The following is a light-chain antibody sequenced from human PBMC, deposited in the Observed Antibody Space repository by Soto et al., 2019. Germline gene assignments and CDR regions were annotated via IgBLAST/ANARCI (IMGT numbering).Light chain of an antibody. CDR1: QSISSTF. CDR2: GAS. V-gene: IGKV3-20*01. Sequence: EIVLTQSPGTLSLSPGVGATLSCRASQSISSTFLAWYQHKPGQAPRVLIYGASRRAAGIPDRFSGSGSGTDFTLTISRLEPEDFAVYYCQQYESSWTFGQGTKVEVK. CDR3: QQYESSWT. J-gene: IGKJ1*01.